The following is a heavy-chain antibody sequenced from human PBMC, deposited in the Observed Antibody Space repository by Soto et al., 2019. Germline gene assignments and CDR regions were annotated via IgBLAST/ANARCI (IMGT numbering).Heavy chain of an antibody. Sequence: QVQLQESGPGLVKPPQNLSVTCTVSGGSISSGDYYWSWIRQPPGKGLEWIGYIYYSGSTNYNPSLKSRLSISVDTSKNQFSLKLDSVTAADTAVYYCARGEALRRGRLEYWGQGTLVTASA. D-gene: IGHD6-25*01. CDR3: ARGEALRRGRLEY. CDR2: IYYSGST. V-gene: IGHV4-30-4*01. J-gene: IGHJ4*02. CDR1: GGSISSGDYY.